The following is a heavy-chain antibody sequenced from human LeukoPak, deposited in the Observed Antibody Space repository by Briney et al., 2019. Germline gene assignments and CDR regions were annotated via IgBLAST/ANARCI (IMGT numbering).Heavy chain of an antibody. CDR2: ISSSDSTV. J-gene: IGHJ4*02. CDR1: GFTFSSYE. D-gene: IGHD3-10*01. V-gene: IGHV3-48*03. CDR3: ARDQRDYFGSGSYLLY. Sequence: GGSLRLSCAASGFTFSSYEMNWVRQAPGQGLEWVAYISSSDSTVYYADSVRGRFTISRDNFKNTLYLQMTSLRVEDTAVYYCARDQRDYFGSGSYLLYWGQGTLVTVSS.